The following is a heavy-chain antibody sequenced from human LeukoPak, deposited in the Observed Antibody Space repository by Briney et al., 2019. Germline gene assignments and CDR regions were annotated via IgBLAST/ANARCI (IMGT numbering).Heavy chain of an antibody. V-gene: IGHV3-7*01. CDR1: AFTFRNYW. Sequence: GGSLRLSCAASAFTFRNYWMSWVRQAPGKGLEWVANIKQDGSEKYYVDSVKGRFTISRDNAKNSLYLQMNSLRAEDTAVYYCARVAGAITGTFLDYWGQGTPVTVSS. CDR3: ARVAGAITGTFLDY. J-gene: IGHJ4*02. CDR2: IKQDGSEK. D-gene: IGHD1-20*01.